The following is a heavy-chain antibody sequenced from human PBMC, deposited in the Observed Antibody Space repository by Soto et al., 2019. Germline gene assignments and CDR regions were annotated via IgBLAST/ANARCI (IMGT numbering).Heavy chain of an antibody. CDR2: IIPMFGST. CDR1: GGTCSTYS. V-gene: IGHV1-69*01. CDR3: ARSQGGEFQLLYAFDI. Sequence: QVQLVQSGAEVKKPGSSVKVSCKASGGTCSTYSVSWVRQAPGQGLEWMGGIIPMFGSTKYAQTFQDRVTVTVQQSSSTVYMELSSLRSDDTAVYYSARSQGGEFQLLYAFDIWGQGTKVTVSS. D-gene: IGHD1-26*01. J-gene: IGHJ3*02.